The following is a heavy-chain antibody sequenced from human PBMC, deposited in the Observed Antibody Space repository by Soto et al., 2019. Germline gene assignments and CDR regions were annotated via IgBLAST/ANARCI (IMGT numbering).Heavy chain of an antibody. CDR2: ISGSGGST. Sequence: RPMRLSCAASGFTFSSLAMSRVRQAPGKGLEWVSAISGSGGSTYYADSVKGRFTISRDNSKNTLYLQMNSLRAEDTAVYYCAKDFYDFSSYWGQGTLVTVSS. D-gene: IGHD3-3*01. CDR1: GFTFSSLA. V-gene: IGHV3-23*01. J-gene: IGHJ4*02. CDR3: AKDFYDFSSY.